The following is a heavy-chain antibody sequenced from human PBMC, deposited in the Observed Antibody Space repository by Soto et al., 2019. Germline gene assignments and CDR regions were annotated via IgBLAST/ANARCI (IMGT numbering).Heavy chain of an antibody. CDR1: GFTFSSYG. D-gene: IGHD2-15*01. Sequence: VQLVESGGGVVQPGRSLRLSCAASGFTFSSYGMHWVRQAPGKGLEWVAVIWYDGSNKYYADSVKGRFTISRDNSKNTLYLQMNSLRAEDTAVYYCARDLGYCSGGSCYDYFDYWGQGTLVTVSS. CDR2: IWYDGSNK. CDR3: ARDLGYCSGGSCYDYFDY. J-gene: IGHJ4*02. V-gene: IGHV3-33*01.